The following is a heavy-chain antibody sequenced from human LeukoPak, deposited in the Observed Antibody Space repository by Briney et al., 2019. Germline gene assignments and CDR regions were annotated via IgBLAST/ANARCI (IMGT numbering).Heavy chain of an antibody. J-gene: IGHJ4*02. Sequence: GGSLRLSCAASGFTFSGYWMSWVRQAPGKGLEWVSSISWDSGNIDYGDSVKGRFTLSRDNAKNSLSLQMNSLRAEDTAFYYCAKSGTFSSSSGYPDSWGQGTLVTVSS. D-gene: IGHD6-6*01. CDR1: GFTFSGYW. CDR2: ISWDSGNI. V-gene: IGHV3-9*01. CDR3: AKSGTFSSSSGYPDS.